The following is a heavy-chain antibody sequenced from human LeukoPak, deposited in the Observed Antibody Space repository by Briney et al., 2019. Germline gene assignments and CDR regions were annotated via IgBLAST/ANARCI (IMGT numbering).Heavy chain of an antibody. CDR3: AKGTYDFWSGYYPYYYYYGMDV. V-gene: IGHV3-30*18. CDR1: GFTFSSYG. CDR2: ISYDGSNK. D-gene: IGHD3-3*01. J-gene: IGHJ6*02. Sequence: PGGSLRLSCAASGFTFSSYGMHWVRQAPGKGLEWVAVISYDGSNKYYADSVKGRFTISRDNSKNTLYLQMNSLRAEDTAVYYCAKGTYDFWSGYYPYYYYYGMDVWGRGTTVTVSS.